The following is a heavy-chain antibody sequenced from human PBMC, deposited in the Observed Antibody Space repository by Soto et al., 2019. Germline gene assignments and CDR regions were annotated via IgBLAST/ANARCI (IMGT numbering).Heavy chain of an antibody. J-gene: IGHJ6*02. CDR2: INPSGGSP. Sequence: ASVKVSCKASGYTFTSYYMHWVRQAPGQGLEWMGIINPSGGSPSYAQKFQGRVTMTRDTSTSTVYMELSSLRPEDTAVYYCARYLFWSGYYTLYYYYGMDVWGQGTTVTVSS. D-gene: IGHD3-3*01. V-gene: IGHV1-46*01. CDR1: GYTFTSYY. CDR3: ARYLFWSGYYTLYYYYGMDV.